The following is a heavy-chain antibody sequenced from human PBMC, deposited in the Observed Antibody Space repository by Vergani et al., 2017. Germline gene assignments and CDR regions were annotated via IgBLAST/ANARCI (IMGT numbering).Heavy chain of an antibody. D-gene: IGHD3-3*01. J-gene: IGHJ6*03. V-gene: IGHV1-8*01. CDR1: GYTFTSYD. Sequence: QVQLVQSGAEVKKPGASVKVSCKASGYTFTSYDINWVRQATGQGLEWMGWMNPNSGNTGYAQKFQGRVTMTRNTSRSTAYMELSSLRSEDTAVYYCARGQGYDFWSGYHYYYYMDVWGKGTTVTVSS. CDR2: MNPNSGNT. CDR3: ARGQGYDFWSGYHYYYYMDV.